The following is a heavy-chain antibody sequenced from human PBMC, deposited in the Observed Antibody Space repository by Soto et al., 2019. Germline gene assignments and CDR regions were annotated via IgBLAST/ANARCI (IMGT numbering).Heavy chain of an antibody. Sequence: LRLSCAASGFTFSSYAMSWVRQAPGKGLEWVSAISGSGGSTYYADSVKGRFTISRDNSKNTLYLQMNSLRAEDTAVYYCAKDGDSYGLHYYYYYGMDVWGQGTTVTVSS. CDR3: AKDGDSYGLHYYYYYGMDV. CDR1: GFTFSSYA. V-gene: IGHV3-23*01. D-gene: IGHD5-18*01. J-gene: IGHJ6*02. CDR2: ISGSGGST.